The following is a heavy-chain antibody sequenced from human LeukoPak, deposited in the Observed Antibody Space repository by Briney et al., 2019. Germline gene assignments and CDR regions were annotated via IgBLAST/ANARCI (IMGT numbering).Heavy chain of an antibody. Sequence: PSETLSLTCTVSGVSISSGGYYWRWLRQHPGKGLEGIGYIYYSGSTYYNPSLQSRVTISVDTSKNQFSLNLSSVTAAATAVYSCARARGVVGAASFDPWGQGTLVTVSS. CDR1: GVSISSGGYY. V-gene: IGHV4-31*03. CDR3: ARARGVVGAASFDP. J-gene: IGHJ5*02. CDR2: IYYSGST. D-gene: IGHD3-10*01.